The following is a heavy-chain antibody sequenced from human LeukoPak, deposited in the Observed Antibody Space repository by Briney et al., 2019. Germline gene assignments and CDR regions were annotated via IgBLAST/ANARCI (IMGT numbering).Heavy chain of an antibody. CDR3: AKAIRTSCYGCNMDV. Sequence: PGGSLRLSCVASGFSFTSSWMTWVRQAPGKGLEWVANIAGDESQKRYMDSVKGRFTISRDNAKNSLYLQMNSLRAEDTAVYYCAKAIRTSCYGCNMDVWGKGTTVTVSS. CDR1: GFSFTSSW. J-gene: IGHJ6*03. CDR2: IAGDESQK. V-gene: IGHV3-7*03. D-gene: IGHD2-2*01.